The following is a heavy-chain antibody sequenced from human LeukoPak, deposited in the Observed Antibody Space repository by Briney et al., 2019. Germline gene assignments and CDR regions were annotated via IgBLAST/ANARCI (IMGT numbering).Heavy chain of an antibody. V-gene: IGHV3-7*05. J-gene: IGHJ3*02. CDR3: ARPYIAGDAFDI. Sequence: PGGSLRLSCAASRFTFSSYWMTWVRQAPGKGLEWVANIKQDGSEKYYVGSVKGRFTISRDNTKNSLYLQMNSLRAEDTAVYYCARPYIAGDAFDIWGQGTMVTVSS. CDR2: IKQDGSEK. D-gene: IGHD6-13*01. CDR1: RFTFSSYW.